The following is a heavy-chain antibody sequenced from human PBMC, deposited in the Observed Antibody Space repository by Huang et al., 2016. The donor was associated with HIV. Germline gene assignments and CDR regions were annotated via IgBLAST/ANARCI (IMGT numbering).Heavy chain of an antibody. Sequence: EVQLVESGGGLVQPGGSLRLSCAASGFTFSSYSMNWVRQAPGKGVEGVSYISSSSSTIYYADAVKGRFTISRDNAKNSLYLQMNSLRAEDTAVYYCARVRAVVGTSTTDAFDIWGQGTMVTVSS. D-gene: IGHD2-2*01. CDR1: GFTFSSYS. CDR2: ISSSSSTI. V-gene: IGHV3-48*01. CDR3: ARVRAVVGTSTTDAFDI. J-gene: IGHJ3*02.